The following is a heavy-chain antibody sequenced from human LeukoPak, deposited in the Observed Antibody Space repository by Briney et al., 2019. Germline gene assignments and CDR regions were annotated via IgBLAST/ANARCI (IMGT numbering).Heavy chain of an antibody. V-gene: IGHV3-30*02. D-gene: IGHD4-17*01. CDR2: IRHDGTKK. CDR1: GFMFSKNA. Sequence: GGSLRLSCAASGFMFSKNAMHWVRQAPGKGLECVAFIRHDGTKKDYADSVTGRFTISRDNSNNTLTLQMNSLRADDTAVYYCAKFFYGDYVHWGQGTLVTVSS. CDR3: AKFFYGDYVH. J-gene: IGHJ4*02.